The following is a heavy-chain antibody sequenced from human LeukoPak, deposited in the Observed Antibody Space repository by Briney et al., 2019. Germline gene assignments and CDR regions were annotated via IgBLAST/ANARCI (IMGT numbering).Heavy chain of an antibody. CDR3: ARDLSAGGTYPHY. CDR1: GFTVSSNY. J-gene: IGHJ4*02. Sequence: SGGSLRLSCAASGFTVSSNYMSWVRQAPGKGPEWGSVIYGGGSTYYADSVKGRFTISRDNSKNTLYLQMNSLRAEDTAVYYCARDLSAGGTYPHYWGQGTLVTVSS. D-gene: IGHD6-13*01. V-gene: IGHV3-53*01. CDR2: IYGGGST.